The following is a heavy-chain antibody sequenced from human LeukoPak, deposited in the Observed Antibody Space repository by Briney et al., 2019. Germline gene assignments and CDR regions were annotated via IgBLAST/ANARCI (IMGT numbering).Heavy chain of an antibody. J-gene: IGHJ4*02. CDR3: TTDPGYATLYFDY. D-gene: IGHD5-18*01. Sequence: GGSLKLSCAASGFTFSSYWMHWVRQAPGKGLEWVGRIKSKTDGGTTDYAAPVKGRFTISRDDSKNTLYLQMNSLKTEDTAVYYCTTDPGYATLYFDYWGQGTLVTVSS. CDR2: IKSKTDGGTT. V-gene: IGHV3-15*01. CDR1: GFTFSSYW.